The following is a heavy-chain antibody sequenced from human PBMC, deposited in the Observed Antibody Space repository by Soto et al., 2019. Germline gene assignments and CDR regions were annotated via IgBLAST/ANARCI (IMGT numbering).Heavy chain of an antibody. D-gene: IGHD3-22*01. Sequence: GASVKVSCKASEYTFTSYDINWVRQATGQGLEWMGWMNPNSGNTGYAQKFQGRVTMTRNTSISTAYMELSSLRSEDTAVYYCARDRGDYYDSSGPSPGYWGQGTLVTVS. CDR3: ARDRGDYYDSSGPSPGY. CDR1: EYTFTSYD. J-gene: IGHJ4*02. CDR2: MNPNSGNT. V-gene: IGHV1-8*01.